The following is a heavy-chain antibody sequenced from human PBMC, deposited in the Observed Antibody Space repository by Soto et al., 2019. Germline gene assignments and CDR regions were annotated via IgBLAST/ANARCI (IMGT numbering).Heavy chain of an antibody. Sequence: QITLKESGPTLVEPTQTLTLTCTYSGFSLRTTGVGVGWIRQPPGKALEWLGIIYWNDDKRYSPSLKNRFTLTSDISKSQVVLTMTNMDPVDTATYXCAHTWGLPFDYWGQGTLVIVSS. J-gene: IGHJ4*02. V-gene: IGHV2-5*01. CDR2: IYWNDDK. CDR1: GFSLRTTGVG. D-gene: IGHD3-16*01. CDR3: AHTWGLPFDY.